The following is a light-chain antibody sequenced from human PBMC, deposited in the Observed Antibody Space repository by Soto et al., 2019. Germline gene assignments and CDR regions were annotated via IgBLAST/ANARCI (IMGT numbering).Light chain of an antibody. CDR2: GVS. Sequence: DVQMTQSPSTLSASVGDRVTITCRASQTIGRYLSWYQQRPGTAPKLLIYGVSSLQAGVPSRFSGSGSGTDFTLTISSLQPEEFATYYCQQTFTSLYTFGPGTRVDVK. J-gene: IGKJ3*01. CDR1: QTIGRY. V-gene: IGKV1-39*01. CDR3: QQTFTSLYT.